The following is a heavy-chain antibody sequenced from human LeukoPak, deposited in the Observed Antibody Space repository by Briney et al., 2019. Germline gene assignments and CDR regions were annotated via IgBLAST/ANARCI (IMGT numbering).Heavy chain of an antibody. CDR3: GRQHCSSTSCYNGVDY. D-gene: IGHD2-2*02. CDR2: IYPGDSDT. Sequence: GESLKISCKGSGYSFTSYWIGWVRQMPGKGLERMGIIYPGDSDTRYSPSFQGQVTISADKSISTAYLQWSSLKASDTAMYYCGRQHCSSTSCYNGVDYWGQGTLVTVSS. V-gene: IGHV5-51*01. J-gene: IGHJ4*02. CDR1: GYSFTSYW.